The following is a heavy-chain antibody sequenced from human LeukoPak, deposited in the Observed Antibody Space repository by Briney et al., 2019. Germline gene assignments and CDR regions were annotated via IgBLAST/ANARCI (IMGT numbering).Heavy chain of an antibody. D-gene: IGHD6-13*01. CDR2: MKYDGSEK. CDR1: GFTFSSYW. J-gene: IGHJ4*02. CDR3: ARDIEAAGLFLDY. V-gene: IGHV3-7*01. Sequence: GGSLRLSCAASGFTFSSYWMSWVRHAPGKGREWVANMKYDGSEKYYVDSVKGRFTISRDNAKNSLYLQMYSLRAEDTAVYYCARDIEAAGLFLDYWGQGTLVTVSS.